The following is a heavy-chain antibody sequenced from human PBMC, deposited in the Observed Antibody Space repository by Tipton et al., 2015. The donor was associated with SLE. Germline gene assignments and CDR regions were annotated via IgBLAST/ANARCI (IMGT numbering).Heavy chain of an antibody. Sequence: SLRLSCAASGFTFSSYGMHWVRQAPGKGLEWVAVIWYDGSNKYYADSVKGRFTISRDNSKNTLYLQMNSLRAEDTAVYYCARDKYCGGDCYAFDIWGQGTMVTVSS. CDR2: IWYDGSNK. J-gene: IGHJ3*02. CDR1: GFTFSSYG. V-gene: IGHV3-33*08. CDR3: ARDKYCGGDCYAFDI. D-gene: IGHD2-21*01.